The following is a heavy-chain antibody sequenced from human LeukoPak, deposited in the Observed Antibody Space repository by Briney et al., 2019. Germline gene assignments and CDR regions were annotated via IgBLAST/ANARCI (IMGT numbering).Heavy chain of an antibody. Sequence: KSSETLSLTCTVSGGSISSGSYYWSWIRQPAGKGLEWIGRIYTSGSTNYNPSLKSRVTISIDTSKNQFSLKLSSVTAADTAVYYCARVSYGLQPYYFDYWGQGTLVTVSS. V-gene: IGHV4-61*02. CDR2: IYTSGST. J-gene: IGHJ4*02. D-gene: IGHD1-1*01. CDR3: ARVSYGLQPYYFDY. CDR1: GGSISSGSYY.